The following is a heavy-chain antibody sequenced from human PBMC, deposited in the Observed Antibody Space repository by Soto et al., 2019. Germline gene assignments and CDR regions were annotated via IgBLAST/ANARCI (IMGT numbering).Heavy chain of an antibody. J-gene: IGHJ4*02. D-gene: IGHD2-15*01. CDR2: INAGNGST. CDR1: GYTFTSYA. Sequence: ASVRVSCKASGYTFTSYAMHWVRQAPGQRLEWMGWINAGNGSTYYADSVKGRFTISRDNSKNTLYLQMNSLRVEDTAIYYCARGPNMGGEDYWGQGALVTVSS. CDR3: ARGPNMGGEDY. V-gene: IGHV1-3*01.